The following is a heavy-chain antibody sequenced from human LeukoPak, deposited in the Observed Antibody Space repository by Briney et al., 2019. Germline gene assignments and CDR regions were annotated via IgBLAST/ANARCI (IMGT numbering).Heavy chain of an antibody. J-gene: IGHJ6*03. CDR3: ARDSPPSIAVAGIVYMDV. Sequence: ASVKVSCKASGYTFTGYYMHWVRQAPGQGLEWMGRINPNSVGTNYEQKFQGRVTMTRDTSIITAYMELSRLRSDDTAVYYCARDSPPSIAVAGIVYMDVWGKGTTVTVSS. CDR2: INPNSVGT. D-gene: IGHD6-19*01. V-gene: IGHV1-2*06. CDR1: GYTFTGYY.